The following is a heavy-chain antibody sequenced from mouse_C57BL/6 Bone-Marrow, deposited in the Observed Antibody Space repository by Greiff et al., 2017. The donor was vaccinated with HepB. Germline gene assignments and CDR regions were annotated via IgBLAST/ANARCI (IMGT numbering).Heavy chain of an antibody. J-gene: IGHJ4*01. CDR2: ISTYYGDA. CDR1: GYTFTDYA. Sequence: VQGVESGPELVRPGVSVKISCKGSGYTFTDYAMHWVKQSHAKSLEWIGVISTYYGDASYNQKFKDKATITVDKSSSTAYMELARLTSEDSAVYYCAEGAMDYWGQGTSVTVSS. CDR3: AEGAMDY. V-gene: IGHV1-67*01.